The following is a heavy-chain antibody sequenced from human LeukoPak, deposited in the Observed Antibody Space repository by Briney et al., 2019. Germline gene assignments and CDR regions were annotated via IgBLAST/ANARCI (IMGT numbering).Heavy chain of an antibody. CDR1: GFTFSKYW. CDR3: ATKQWLAPPPDS. V-gene: IGHV3-74*01. D-gene: IGHD6-19*01. CDR2: INTDGSVT. Sequence: GGSLRLSCAASGFTFSKYWLLWVGQAPGKGLESVSRINTDGSVTTYADSVKGRFTVSRDNADNTMFLQMNSVRDEDTAVYYCATKQWLAPPPDSWGQGTPVTVSS. J-gene: IGHJ4*02.